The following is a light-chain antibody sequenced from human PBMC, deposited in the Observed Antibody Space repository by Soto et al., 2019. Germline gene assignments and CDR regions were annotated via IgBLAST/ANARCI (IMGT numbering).Light chain of an antibody. CDR1: QSFSSSY. CDR3: QQYGSSPPMYT. J-gene: IGKJ2*01. Sequence: EIVLTQSPGTLSLSPGERATLSCRASQSFSSSYLAWYQQKPGQAPRLLIYGASSRATGIPDRFSGSGSGTDFTLTISRLEPEDFAVYYCQQYGSSPPMYTFGPWTKLEIK. CDR2: GAS. V-gene: IGKV3-20*01.